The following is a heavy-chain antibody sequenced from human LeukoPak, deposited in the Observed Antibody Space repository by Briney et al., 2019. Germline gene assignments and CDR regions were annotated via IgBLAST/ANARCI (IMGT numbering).Heavy chain of an antibody. CDR3: ASGLYYYDSSGYFQPPFDY. Sequence: PSETLSLTCAVYGGSFSGYYWSWIRQPPGKGLEWIGEINHSGSTNYNPSLKSRVTISVDTSKNQFSLKLSSVTAADTAVYYCASGLYYYDSSGYFQPPFDYWGQGTLVTVSS. CDR1: GGSFSGYY. D-gene: IGHD3-22*01. CDR2: INHSGST. J-gene: IGHJ4*02. V-gene: IGHV4-34*01.